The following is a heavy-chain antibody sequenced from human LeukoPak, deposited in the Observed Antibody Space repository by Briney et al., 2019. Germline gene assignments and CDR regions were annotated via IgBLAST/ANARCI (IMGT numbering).Heavy chain of an antibody. Sequence: GASVKLSCKASGYTFTSYGINWVRQAPGQGLEWMGWISSYNGGADYAQKLQGRVTMTTDTSTSTTYMELRSLRSDDTAVHYCARQKKQTTAIDYWGQGTLVTVSS. CDR3: ARQKKQTTAIDY. D-gene: IGHD6-25*01. J-gene: IGHJ4*02. CDR1: GYTFTSYG. V-gene: IGHV1-18*01. CDR2: ISSYNGGA.